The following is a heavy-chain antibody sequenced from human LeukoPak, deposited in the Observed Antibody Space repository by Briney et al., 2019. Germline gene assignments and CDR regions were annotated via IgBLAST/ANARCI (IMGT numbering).Heavy chain of an antibody. Sequence: GSLRLSCAASGFTFSGYPMSWVRQPPGKGLEWIGSIYYSGSTYYNPSLKSRVTISVDTSKNQFSLKLSSVTAADTAVYYCASRLQKGAFDIWGQGTMVTVSS. D-gene: IGHD5-24*01. CDR1: GFTFSGYP. J-gene: IGHJ3*02. CDR3: ASRLQKGAFDI. CDR2: IYYSGST. V-gene: IGHV4-38-2*01.